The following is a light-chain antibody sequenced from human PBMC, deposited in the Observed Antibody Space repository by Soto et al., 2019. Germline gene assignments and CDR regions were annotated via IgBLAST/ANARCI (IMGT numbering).Light chain of an antibody. Sequence: QAVVTQEPSLTMSPGGTVTLTCASSAGAVTSAYYTNWLQQKPGQAPRALIYSTSEKHSWTPARFSGSLLGGKAALTLSAAQPEDEADYYCLLYYGGAQVLFGGGTQLTV. J-gene: IGLJ2*01. CDR1: AGAVTSAYY. V-gene: IGLV7-43*01. CDR3: LLYYGGAQVL. CDR2: STS.